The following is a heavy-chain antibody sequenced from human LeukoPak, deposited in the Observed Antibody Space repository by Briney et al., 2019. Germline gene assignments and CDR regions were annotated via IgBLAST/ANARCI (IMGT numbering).Heavy chain of an antibody. CDR1: RFVFTSSG. Sequence: GGSLRLSCAASRFVFTSSGMHWVRQTPGKGLEWVAYIRYDGTDKYYADSVKGRFTISRDNSKNTLYLQMNSLRAEDTAVYYCAREEAAAGMWGMDVWGQGTTVTVSS. D-gene: IGHD6-13*01. J-gene: IGHJ6*02. CDR2: IRYDGTDK. V-gene: IGHV3-30*02. CDR3: AREEAAAGMWGMDV.